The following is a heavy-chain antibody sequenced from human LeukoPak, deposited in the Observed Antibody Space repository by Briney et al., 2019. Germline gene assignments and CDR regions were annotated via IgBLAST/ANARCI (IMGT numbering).Heavy chain of an antibody. D-gene: IGHD1-26*01. J-gene: IGHJ4*02. V-gene: IGHV1-2*06. CDR2: INPKSGGT. Sequence: GASVKVSCKASGGTFSSYAISWVRQAPGQGLEWMGRINPKSGGTDYARKFQGRVTMTRDTSITTAYMELSSLRSDDTAVYYCAREVAASDNSIDYWGQGTLVTASS. CDR1: GGTFSSYA. CDR3: AREVAASDNSIDY.